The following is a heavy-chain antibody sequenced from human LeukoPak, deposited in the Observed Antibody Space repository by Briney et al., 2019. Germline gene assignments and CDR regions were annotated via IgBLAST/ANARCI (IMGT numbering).Heavy chain of an antibody. CDR3: AREWQLAGLNWFDP. Sequence: GRSLRLSCAASGFTFSSYAMHWVRQAPGKGLEWVAVISYDGSNKYYADSVKGRFTISRDNSKNTLYLQMNSLRAEDTAVYYCAREWQLAGLNWFDPWGQGTLVTVSS. V-gene: IGHV3-30-3*01. D-gene: IGHD6-6*01. CDR1: GFTFSSYA. CDR2: ISYDGSNK. J-gene: IGHJ5*02.